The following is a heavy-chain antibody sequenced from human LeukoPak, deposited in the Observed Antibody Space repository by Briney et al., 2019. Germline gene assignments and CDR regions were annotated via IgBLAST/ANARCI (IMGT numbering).Heavy chain of an antibody. CDR3: ARGVEPLAANTLAY. Sequence: GGSLRLSCAASGFTVITNDMTWVRQAPGKGLEWGSVLYSDGNTKYADSVQGRFTISRDNSKNTLYLEMNSLSPDDTAVYYCARGVEPLAANTLAYWGQGTLVTVSS. CDR1: GFTVITND. D-gene: IGHD1-14*01. J-gene: IGHJ4*02. V-gene: IGHV3-53*01. CDR2: LYSDGNT.